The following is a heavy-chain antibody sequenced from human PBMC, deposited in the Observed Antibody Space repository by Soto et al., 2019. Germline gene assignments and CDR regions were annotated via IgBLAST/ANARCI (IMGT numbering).Heavy chain of an antibody. J-gene: IGHJ4*02. Sequence: QVQLVQSGTEVKKPGASVTVSCKTYGYTFTNYGISWVRQAPGQGPEWMGWISGYNDNTDYAQNLQGTVTMTTDTPTSTAYMELRSLRSDDTAVYYCARVRYCSGGSCHSNPLDYWGQGTLVTVSS. CDR2: ISGYNDNT. CDR1: GYTFTNYG. D-gene: IGHD2-15*01. CDR3: ARVRYCSGGSCHSNPLDY. V-gene: IGHV1-18*01.